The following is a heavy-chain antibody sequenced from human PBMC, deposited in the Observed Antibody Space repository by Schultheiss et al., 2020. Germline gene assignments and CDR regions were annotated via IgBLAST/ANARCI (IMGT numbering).Heavy chain of an antibody. Sequence: GGSLRLSCAASGFTFSSYDMHWVRQAPGKGLEWVAVISYDGSNKYYADSVKGRFTISRDNSKNTLYLQMNSLRAEDTAVYYCARRDYGDFVPSSSYYYGMGGWGQGGT. CDR2: ISYDGSNK. J-gene: IGHJ6*01. CDR1: GFTFSSYD. CDR3: ARRDYGDFVPSSSYYYGMGG. V-gene: IGHV3-30*04. D-gene: IGHD4-17*01.